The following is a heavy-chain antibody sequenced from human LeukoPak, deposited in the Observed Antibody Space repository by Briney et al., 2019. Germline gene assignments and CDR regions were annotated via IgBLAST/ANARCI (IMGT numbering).Heavy chain of an antibody. CDR1: GGSISSSGLH. CDR3: ARAPPGFLEWLFDY. CDR2: IYYSGST. Sequence: SETLSLTCTVSGGSISSSGLHWGWIRQPPGKGLEWIGSIYYSGSTYYNPSLNSRVTISVDTSKNQFSLKLSSVTAADTAVYYCARAPPGFLEWLFDYWGQGTLVTVSS. J-gene: IGHJ4*02. V-gene: IGHV4-39*07. D-gene: IGHD3-3*01.